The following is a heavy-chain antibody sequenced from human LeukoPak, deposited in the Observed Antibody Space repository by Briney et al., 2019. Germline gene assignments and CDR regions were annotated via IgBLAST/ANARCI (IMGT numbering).Heavy chain of an antibody. CDR2: IWYDGSNK. V-gene: IGHV3-33*01. J-gene: IGHJ6*02. CDR1: GFTFSSYG. Sequence: GGSLRLSCAASGFTFSSYGMHWVRQAPGKGLEWVAVIWYDGSNKYYADSVKGRFTISRDNSKNTLYLQMNSLRAEDTAVYYCARDGDYYYYYGMDVWGQGTTVTVSS. CDR3: ARDGDYYYYYGMDV.